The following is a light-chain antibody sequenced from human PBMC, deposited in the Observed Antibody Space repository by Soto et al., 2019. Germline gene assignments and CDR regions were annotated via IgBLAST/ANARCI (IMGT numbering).Light chain of an antibody. CDR2: EAS. V-gene: IGKV3-20*01. CDR1: QSVSRSS. Sequence: EIVLTQSPGTLSLSPGERSTLSRRASQSVSRSSLAWDQKNPGQSPRLLIYEASSRATGIPDRFSGSGSGTDFTLTIRRLEPQDFAVYYCQQYRTFGQGTKVDIK. CDR3: QQYRT. J-gene: IGKJ1*01.